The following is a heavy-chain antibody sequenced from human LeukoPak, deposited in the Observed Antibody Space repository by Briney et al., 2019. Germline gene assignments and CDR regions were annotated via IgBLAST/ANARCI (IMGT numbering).Heavy chain of an antibody. V-gene: IGHV3-73*01. CDR2: IRSKANSYAT. CDR1: GFTFSGSA. D-gene: IGHD6-19*01. CDR3: TTPLGTVAEDY. J-gene: IGHJ4*02. Sequence: PGGSPRLSCAASGFTFSGSAMHWVRPASGKGLEWVGRIRSKANSYATAYAASVKGRFTISRDDSKNTAYLQMNSLKTEDTAVYYCTTPLGTVAEDYWGQGTLVTVSS.